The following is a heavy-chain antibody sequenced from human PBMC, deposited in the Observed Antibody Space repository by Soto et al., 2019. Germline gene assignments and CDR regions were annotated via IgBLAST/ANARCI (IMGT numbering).Heavy chain of an antibody. CDR2: IWYDGSNK. CDR1: GFTFTGYS. V-gene: IGHV3-33*07. J-gene: IGHJ6*02. Sequence: GGSLRLSCAASGFTFTGYSMSWVRQAPGKGLEWVAVIWYDGSNKYYADSVKGRFTISRDNSKNTLYPQMNSLRAEDTAVYYCAGGLNRLHYYYYGMDVWGQGTTVTVSS. CDR3: AGGLNRLHYYYYGMDV. D-gene: IGHD6-19*01.